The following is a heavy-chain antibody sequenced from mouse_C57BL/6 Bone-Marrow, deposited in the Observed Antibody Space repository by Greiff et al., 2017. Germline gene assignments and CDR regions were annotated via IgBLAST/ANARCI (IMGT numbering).Heavy chain of an antibody. V-gene: IGHV1-7*01. CDR3: ARLDYDWFAY. CDR2: IYPSSGYT. CDR1: GYTFTSYW. D-gene: IGHD2-4*01. J-gene: IGHJ3*01. Sequence: QVQLQQSGAELAKPGASVKLSCKASGYTFTSYWMHWVKQRPGQGLEWIGYIYPSSGYTKYNQKFKDKATLTADKYSSTAYMQLSSLTSADSAFYYCARLDYDWFAYWGQGTLVTVSA.